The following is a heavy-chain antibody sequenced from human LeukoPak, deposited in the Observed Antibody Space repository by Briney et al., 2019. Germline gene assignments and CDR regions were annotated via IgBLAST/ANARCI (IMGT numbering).Heavy chain of an antibody. Sequence: SETLSLTCTVSGGSISSYYWSWIRQPPGKGLEWIGYIYYSGSTNYNPSLKSRVTVSLDTSKNQFSLTLSSVTAADTAVYYCARDFGDWRTDYWGQGTLDTVSS. D-gene: IGHD2-21*02. CDR1: GGSISSYY. V-gene: IGHV4-59*12. CDR3: ARDFGDWRTDY. J-gene: IGHJ4*02. CDR2: IYYSGST.